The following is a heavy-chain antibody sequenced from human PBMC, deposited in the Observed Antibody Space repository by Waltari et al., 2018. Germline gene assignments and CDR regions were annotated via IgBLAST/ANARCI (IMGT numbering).Heavy chain of an antibody. CDR2: IYYSGST. J-gene: IGHJ5*02. CDR1: GGSISSYY. D-gene: IGHD6-13*01. V-gene: IGHV4-59*01. CDR3: AREAYSSTGYNWFDP. Sequence: QVQLQESGPGLVKPSETLSLTCTVSGGSISSYYWSWIRQPPGKGLEWIGYIYYSGSTNYNPSLKSRVTISVDTSKNQFSLKLSSVTAADTAVYYCAREAYSSTGYNWFDPWGQGTLVTVSS.